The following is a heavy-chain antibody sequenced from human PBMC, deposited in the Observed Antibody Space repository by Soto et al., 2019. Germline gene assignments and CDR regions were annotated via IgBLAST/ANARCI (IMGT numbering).Heavy chain of an antibody. CDR3: ARGGQIAPYYFDY. CDR1: GGSFSGYY. J-gene: IGHJ4*02. Sequence: SETLSLTCAVYGGSFSGYYWSWIRRPPGKGLEWIGEINHSGSTNYNPSLKSRVTISVDTSKNQFSLRLSSVTAADTAVYYCARGGQIAPYYFDYWGQGTLVTVSX. CDR2: INHSGST. V-gene: IGHV4-34*01.